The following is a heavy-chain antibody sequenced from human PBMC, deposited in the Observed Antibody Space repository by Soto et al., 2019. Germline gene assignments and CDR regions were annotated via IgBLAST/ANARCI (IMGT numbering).Heavy chain of an antibody. D-gene: IGHD2-2*02. J-gene: IGHJ4*02. CDR3: ARDSPNIPCSSTSCYNRVRFDY. CDR1: GYTFSSYG. V-gene: IGHV1-18*04. Sequence: ASVKVSCKXAGYTFSSYGISWVRQATGQGLEWMGWISAYNGNTNYAQKLQGRVTMTTDTSTSTAYMELRSLRSDDTAVYYCARDSPNIPCSSTSCYNRVRFDYWGQGTLVTVSS. CDR2: ISAYNGNT.